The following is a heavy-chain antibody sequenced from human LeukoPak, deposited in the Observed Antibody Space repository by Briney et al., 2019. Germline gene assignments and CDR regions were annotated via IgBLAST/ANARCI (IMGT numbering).Heavy chain of an antibody. V-gene: IGHV1-69*05. J-gene: IGHJ4*02. CDR2: IIPIFGTA. D-gene: IGHD6-13*01. CDR3: ARDLIAAAGPHPPLDY. CDR1: GGTFSSYA. Sequence: SSVKVSCKASGGTFSSYAISWVRQAPGQGLEWMGRIIPIFGTANYAQKFQGRVTITTDESTSTAYMELSSLRYEDTAVYYCARDLIAAAGPHPPLDYWGQGTLVTVSS.